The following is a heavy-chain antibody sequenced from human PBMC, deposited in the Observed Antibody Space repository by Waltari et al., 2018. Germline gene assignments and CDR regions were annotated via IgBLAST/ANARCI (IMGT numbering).Heavy chain of an antibody. Sequence: EVQLVESGGGLVQPGGSLRLSCAASGFTFSSYSMNWVRQAPGKGLEWVSYISSSSSTIYYADSGKGRFTISRDNAKNSLYLQMNSLRAEDTAVYYCARDIVVVPAAINDAFDIWGQGTMVTVSS. CDR2: ISSSSSTI. V-gene: IGHV3-48*01. CDR3: ARDIVVVPAAINDAFDI. D-gene: IGHD2-2*02. J-gene: IGHJ3*02. CDR1: GFTFSSYS.